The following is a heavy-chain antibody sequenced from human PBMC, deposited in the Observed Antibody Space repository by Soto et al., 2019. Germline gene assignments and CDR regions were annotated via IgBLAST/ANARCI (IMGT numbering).Heavy chain of an antibody. Sequence: QVQLRESGPGRMKHSQTLYLTCTVSGGSISRDGNYWSWIRQRPGKGQEWIGYIYHSGSTYYNPSLKSRVTISLDTSKNQFSLKLSSVTAADTAVYYCANGGNLGAFDIWGQGTMVTVSS. V-gene: IGHV4-31*03. CDR2: IYHSGST. CDR1: GGSISRDGNY. D-gene: IGHD2-15*01. J-gene: IGHJ3*02. CDR3: ANGGNLGAFDI.